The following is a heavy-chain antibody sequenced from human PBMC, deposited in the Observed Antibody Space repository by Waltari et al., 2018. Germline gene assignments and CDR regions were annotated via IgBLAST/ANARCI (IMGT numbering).Heavy chain of an antibody. Sequence: QVQLQESGPGLVKPSETLSLTCTVSGGSISSYYWSWLRQPPGKGLEWIGYIYYSGSTNYNPSLKSRVTISVDTSKNQFSLKLSSVTAADTAVYYCARVTGQLWSTADYWGQGTLVTVSS. CDR1: GGSISSYY. CDR2: IYYSGST. D-gene: IGHD5-18*01. V-gene: IGHV4-59*01. J-gene: IGHJ4*02. CDR3: ARVTGQLWSTADY.